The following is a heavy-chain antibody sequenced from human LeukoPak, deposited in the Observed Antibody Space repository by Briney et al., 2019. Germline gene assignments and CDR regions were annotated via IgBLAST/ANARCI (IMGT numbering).Heavy chain of an antibody. CDR2: INPNSGGT. Sequence: ASVKVSCKASGYTFTGYYMHWVRQAPGQGLEWMGWINPNSGGTDYAQKFQGRVTMTRDTSISTAYMELSRLRSDDTAVYYCASGDRVTMLRGGNIGYFDYWGQGTLVTVSS. CDR3: ASGDRVTMLRGGNIGYFDY. V-gene: IGHV1-2*02. D-gene: IGHD3-10*01. CDR1: GYTFTGYY. J-gene: IGHJ4*02.